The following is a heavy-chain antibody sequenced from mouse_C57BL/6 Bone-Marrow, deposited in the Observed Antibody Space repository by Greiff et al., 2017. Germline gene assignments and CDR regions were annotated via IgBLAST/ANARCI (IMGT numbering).Heavy chain of an antibody. CDR2: IDPNSGGT. V-gene: IGHV1-72*01. Sequence: QVQLQQPGAELVKPGASVKLSCKASGYTFTSYWMHWVKQRPGRGLEWIGRIDPNSGGTKYNEKFKSKATLTVDKPSSTAYMQRSSLTSEDSAVYYSARAPYYSNYEFAYWGQGTLVTVSA. CDR3: ARAPYYSNYEFAY. D-gene: IGHD2-5*01. J-gene: IGHJ3*01. CDR1: GYTFTSYW.